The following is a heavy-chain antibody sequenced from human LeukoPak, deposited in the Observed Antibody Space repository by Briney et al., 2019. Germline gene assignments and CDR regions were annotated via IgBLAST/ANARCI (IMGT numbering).Heavy chain of an antibody. D-gene: IGHD3-9*01. CDR1: GFTVSSNY. J-gene: IGHJ4*02. Sequence: PGGSLRLSCAASGFTVSSNYMSWVRQAPGKGPEWVSVFYSGGGTFYADSVKGRFTISRDNSKNTLYLQMNSLRAEDTAVYYCAKGTDDYDILTGWLDYWGQGTLVTVSS. CDR3: AKGTDDYDILTGWLDY. V-gene: IGHV3-66*01. CDR2: FYSGGGT.